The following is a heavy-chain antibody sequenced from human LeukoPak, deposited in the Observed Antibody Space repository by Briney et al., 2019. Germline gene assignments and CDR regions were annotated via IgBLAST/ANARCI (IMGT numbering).Heavy chain of an antibody. J-gene: IGHJ5*02. D-gene: IGHD2-15*01. CDR1: GYTFTSYA. CDR3: ARDLGYCTGGTCYPNWFDP. Sequence: ASVKVSCKASGYTFTSYAMHWVRQAPGQRLEWMGWINAGNDNTKYSQKFQGRVTITRDTSARTAYMELGSLRSEDTAVYYCARDLGYCTGGTCYPNWFDPWGQGTLVTVSS. V-gene: IGHV1-3*01. CDR2: INAGNDNT.